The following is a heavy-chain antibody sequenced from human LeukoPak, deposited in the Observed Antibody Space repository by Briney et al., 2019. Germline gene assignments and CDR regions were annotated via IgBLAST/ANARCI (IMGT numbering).Heavy chain of an antibody. CDR1: GFTFSSYA. CDR3: ASRPVLTGDYFDY. Sequence: PGRSLRLSCAASGFTFSSYAMHWVRQAPGKGLEWVAVISYDGSNKYYADSVKGRFTISRDNAKNSLYLQMNSLRAEDTAVYYCASRPVLTGDYFDYWGQGTLVTVSS. CDR2: ISYDGSNK. D-gene: IGHD3-9*01. V-gene: IGHV3-30-3*01. J-gene: IGHJ4*02.